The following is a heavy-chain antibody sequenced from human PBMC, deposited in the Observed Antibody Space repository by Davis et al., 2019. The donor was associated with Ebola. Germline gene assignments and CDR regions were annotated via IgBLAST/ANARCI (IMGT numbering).Heavy chain of an antibody. J-gene: IGHJ6*03. CDR1: GFMVSTNY. V-gene: IGHV3-53*01. D-gene: IGHD5-12*01. CDR2: IHSGGDT. Sequence: GESLKISCAASGFMVSTNYMNWVRQAPGKGLEWISVIHSGGDTNYADSVRGRFTISKDISKNTVYLQMNSLRADDTAVYYCARDPRARGYGGLEKGTEYYYYNYMDVWGKGTAVTVSS. CDR3: ARDPRARGYGGLEKGTEYYYYNYMDV.